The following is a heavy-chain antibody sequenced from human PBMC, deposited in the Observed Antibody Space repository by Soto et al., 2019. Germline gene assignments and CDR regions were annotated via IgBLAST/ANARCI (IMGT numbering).Heavy chain of an antibody. CDR1: GFTFSSYA. CDR2: ISGSGGST. Sequence: EVQLLESGGDLVQPGGSLRLSCAASGFTFSSYAMSWVRQAPGKVLEWVSAISGSGGSTYYADSVKGRFTISRDNSKNTLYLQMNSLRAEDTAVYYCAKDQHLGELSLDYWGQGTLVTVSS. V-gene: IGHV3-23*01. J-gene: IGHJ4*02. CDR3: AKDQHLGELSLDY. D-gene: IGHD3-16*02.